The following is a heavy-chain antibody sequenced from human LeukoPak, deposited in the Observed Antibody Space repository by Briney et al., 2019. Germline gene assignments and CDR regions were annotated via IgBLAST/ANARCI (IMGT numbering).Heavy chain of an antibody. J-gene: IGHJ4*02. CDR1: GYTFTSYG. Sequence: SVKVSCKASGYTFTSYGISWVRQAPGQGLEWMGRIIPILGIANYAQKFQGRVTITADKSTSTAYMELSSLRSEDTAVYYCARDIEGGYYDSSGYYSSYWGQGTLVTVSS. D-gene: IGHD3-22*01. CDR3: ARDIEGGYYDSSGYYSSY. CDR2: IIPILGIA. V-gene: IGHV1-69*04.